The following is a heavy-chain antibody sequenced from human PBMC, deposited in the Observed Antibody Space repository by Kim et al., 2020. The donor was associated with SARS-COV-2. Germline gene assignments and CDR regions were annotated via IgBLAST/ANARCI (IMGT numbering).Heavy chain of an antibody. Sequence: SQTLSLTCAISGDTISSNSATWNWIRQSASRGLEWLGRTYYRSKWYNDYAVAVKGRITINPDTSENQFSLQLNSVTPEDTAVYFCARRAPNSKGFDNWGQGTLVTVSS. CDR1: GDTISSNSAT. CDR2: TYYRSKWYN. D-gene: IGHD3-22*01. J-gene: IGHJ4*02. V-gene: IGHV6-1*01. CDR3: ARRAPNSKGFDN.